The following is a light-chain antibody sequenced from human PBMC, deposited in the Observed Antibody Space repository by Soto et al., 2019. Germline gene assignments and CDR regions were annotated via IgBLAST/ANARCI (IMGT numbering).Light chain of an antibody. CDR2: GAY. CDR1: QSVINSY. CDR3: QQHGTAPWT. J-gene: IGKJ1*01. V-gene: IGKV3-20*01. Sequence: EVMLTQSPGTLSLSSGERATLSCRASQSVINSYLAWYQQKPGQAPRLLLYGAYNRATGIPDRFSGSGSGTDFTLTISRLEPEDFAVYYCQQHGTAPWTFGQGTKVDIK.